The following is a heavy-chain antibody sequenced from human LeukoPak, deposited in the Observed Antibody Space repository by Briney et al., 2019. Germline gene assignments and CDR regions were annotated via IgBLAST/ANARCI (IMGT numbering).Heavy chain of an antibody. CDR3: AKDLYDRPRGGY. V-gene: IGHV3-23*01. J-gene: IGHJ4*02. Sequence: GGSLRLPCAASGFTFNIYAMNWVRQAPGKGLEWVSGISGSGGSTYYADTVKGRFTISRDNSKNTLYLQMNSLRAEDTAVYYCAKDLYDRPRGGYRGQGTLVTVSS. CDR2: ISGSGGST. D-gene: IGHD3-22*01. CDR1: GFTFNIYA.